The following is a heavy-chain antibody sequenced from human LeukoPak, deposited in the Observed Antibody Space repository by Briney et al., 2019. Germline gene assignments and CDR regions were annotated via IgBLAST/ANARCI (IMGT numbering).Heavy chain of an antibody. CDR2: ISNTYSAI. Sequence: GGSLRLSCAASGFSVSNHGVNWVRQAPGKGLEWVSCISNTYSAIYYADSVKGRFTVSRDNAKNSVYLQMNSLTVEDTAVYYCARDPTSGRFQYFDFWGQGALVTVSS. CDR3: ARDPTSGRFQYFDF. J-gene: IGHJ4*02. CDR1: GFSVSNHG. D-gene: IGHD6-19*01. V-gene: IGHV3-21*06.